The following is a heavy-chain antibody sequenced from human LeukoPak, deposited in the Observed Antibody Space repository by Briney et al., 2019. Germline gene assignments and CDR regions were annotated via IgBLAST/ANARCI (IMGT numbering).Heavy chain of an antibody. CDR1: GGSLSSGDYY. CDR3: ARTFPDAGDYYYYAMDV. J-gene: IGHJ6*02. D-gene: IGHD1-14*01. CDR2: ISHSGGT. Sequence: PSQTLSLTCTVSGGSLSSGDYYWRWIRQPPGKGLEWIGYISHSGGTYYNPSLESRATISVDTSKNQFSLKLSSVTAADTAVYYCARTFPDAGDYYYYAMDVWGPGTTVTVS. V-gene: IGHV4-30-4*01.